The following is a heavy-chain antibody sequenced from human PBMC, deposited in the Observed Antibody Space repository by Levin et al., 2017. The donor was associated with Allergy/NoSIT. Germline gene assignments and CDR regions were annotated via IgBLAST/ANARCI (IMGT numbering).Heavy chain of an antibody. J-gene: IGHJ6*02. CDR2: VTGTGAST. CDR3: AKKFGVGEYGNGRYVAYYYGMDV. V-gene: IGHV3-23*01. CDR1: GFTFSGYA. Sequence: GESLKISCAASGFTFSGYAMSWVRQAPGKGLEWVSSVTGTGASTYYAESVQGRFTISRDNSKNTLFLQMNSLSAEDTAVYYCAKKFGVGEYGNGRYVAYYYGMDVWGQGSTVTVSS. D-gene: IGHD2-2*01.